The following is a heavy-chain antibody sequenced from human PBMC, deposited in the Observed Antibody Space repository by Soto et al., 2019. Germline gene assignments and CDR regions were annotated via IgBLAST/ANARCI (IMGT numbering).Heavy chain of an antibody. D-gene: IGHD3-10*01. CDR2: LYSSGTT. J-gene: IGHJ4*02. CDR1: GFNFIRKY. Sequence: GGSLRLSCAASGFNFIRKYMIWVRQAPGKGLEWVSILYSSGTTYYADSVKGRFTISRDTSENTLYLQMNSLRAEDTAVYYCARGLYDSGSFYFDFWGQGTLVTVS. CDR3: ARGLYDSGSFYFDF. V-gene: IGHV3-53*01.